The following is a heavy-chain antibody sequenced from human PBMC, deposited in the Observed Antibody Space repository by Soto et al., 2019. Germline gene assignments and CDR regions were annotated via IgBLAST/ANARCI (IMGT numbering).Heavy chain of an antibody. Sequence: EVQLLESGGGLVQPGGSLRLSCAASGFTFSSYAMSWVRQAPGKGLEWVSAISGSGGSTYYADSVKGRFTISRDNSKNTLYLQMNSLRAEDTAVYYCAKDEELRFLEWLPRGYYYGMDVWGQGTTVTVSS. CDR1: GFTFSSYA. D-gene: IGHD3-3*01. V-gene: IGHV3-23*01. CDR2: ISGSGGST. J-gene: IGHJ6*02. CDR3: AKDEELRFLEWLPRGYYYGMDV.